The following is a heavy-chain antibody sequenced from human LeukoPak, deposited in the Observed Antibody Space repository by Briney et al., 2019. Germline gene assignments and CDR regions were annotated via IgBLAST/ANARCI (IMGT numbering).Heavy chain of an antibody. CDR2: ISIGTSFI. D-gene: IGHD2/OR15-2a*01. CDR1: GFTFSSYN. CDR3: ARSPTFRGWFDP. J-gene: IGHJ5*02. V-gene: IGHV3-21*01. Sequence: GGSLRLSCAASGFTFSSYNMNWVRQAPGKGLEWVAYISIGTSFIYYADSVKGRFTISRDNAKNPLYLQVNSLRAEDTAVYYCARSPTFRGWFDPWGQGTLVTVSS.